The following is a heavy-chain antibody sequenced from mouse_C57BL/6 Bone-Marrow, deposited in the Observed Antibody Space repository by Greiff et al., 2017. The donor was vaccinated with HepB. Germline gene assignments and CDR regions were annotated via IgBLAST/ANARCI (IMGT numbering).Heavy chain of an antibody. V-gene: IGHV14-4*01. D-gene: IGHD4-1*01. CDR3: TTPNWDREGD. CDR1: GFNIKDDY. Sequence: EVPGVESGAALVRPGASVKLSCPASGFNIKDDYMHWVKQRPEQGLEWIVWIDPENGDTAYASKFQGQATITADTSSNTAYLQLSSLTSEYTDVYYCTTPNWDREGDWGQGTTLTVSS. J-gene: IGHJ2*01. CDR2: IDPENGDT.